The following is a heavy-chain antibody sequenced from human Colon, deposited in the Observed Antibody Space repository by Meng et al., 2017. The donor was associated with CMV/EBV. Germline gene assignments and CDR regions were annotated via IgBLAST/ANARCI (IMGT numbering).Heavy chain of an antibody. CDR2: ISWNSGSI. CDR1: GFTFDDYA. D-gene: IGHD2-21*02. CDR3: AKEGDDNWFDP. J-gene: IGHJ5*02. V-gene: IGHV3-9*03. Sequence: GGSLRLSCAASGFTFDDYAMHWVRQAPGKGLEWVSGISWNSGSIGYADSVKGRFTISRDNAKNSLYLQMNSLRAEDMALYYCAKEGDDNWFDPWGQGISVTVSS.